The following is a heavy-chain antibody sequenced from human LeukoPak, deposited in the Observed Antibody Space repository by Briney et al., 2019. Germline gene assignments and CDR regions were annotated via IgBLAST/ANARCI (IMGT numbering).Heavy chain of an antibody. CDR2: VRFDGNKN. V-gene: IGHV3-30*02. J-gene: IGHJ1*01. CDR1: GFTFSSYG. Sequence: GGSLRLSCVVSGFTFSSYGLHWVRQAPGKGLEWVAFVRFDGNKNSYADSVRGRFIISRDNSKNTLHLAMNSLRTEDTAVYYCAKEFSPFDSSGYYGFFQHWGKGTLVTASS. CDR3: AKEFSPFDSSGYYGFFQH. D-gene: IGHD3-22*01.